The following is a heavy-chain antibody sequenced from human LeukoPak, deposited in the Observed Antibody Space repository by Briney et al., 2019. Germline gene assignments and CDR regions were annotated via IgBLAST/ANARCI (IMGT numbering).Heavy chain of an antibody. Sequence: GGSLRLSCAASGFTFSSYGMHWVRQAPGKGLEWVAVIWYDGSNKYYADSVKGRFTISRDDPKNTLYLQMNSLRVEDTAVYYCGRDGGSGVDYWGQGTLVTFSS. CDR2: IWYDGSNK. CDR1: GFTFSSYG. CDR3: GRDGGSGVDY. J-gene: IGHJ4*02. V-gene: IGHV3-33*01. D-gene: IGHD6-19*01.